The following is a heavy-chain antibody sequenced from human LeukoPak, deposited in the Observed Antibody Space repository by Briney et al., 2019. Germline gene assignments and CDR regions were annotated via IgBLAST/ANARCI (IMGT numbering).Heavy chain of an antibody. J-gene: IGHJ4*02. CDR1: GFTLRNYG. CDR2: ISYDGRNK. D-gene: IGHD3-16*02. Sequence: GGSLRLSCAASGFTLRNYGFHWVRQAPGKGLEWVAVISYDGRNKYYAESVKGRFTISRDDSKNTVYLQMNSLRAEDTAVFYCAKVSGFKITFGGVIDWGQGTPVTVSS. V-gene: IGHV3-30*18. CDR3: AKVSGFKITFGGVID.